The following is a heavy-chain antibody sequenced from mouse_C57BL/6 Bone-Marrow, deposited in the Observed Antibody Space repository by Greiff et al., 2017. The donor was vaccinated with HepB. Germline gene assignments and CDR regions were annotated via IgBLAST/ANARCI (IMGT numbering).Heavy chain of an antibody. J-gene: IGHJ1*03. CDR3: ARDYGSSLWYFDV. V-gene: IGHV1-55*01. CDR1: GYTFTSYW. CDR2: IYPGSGST. D-gene: IGHD1-1*01. Sequence: QVQLQQPGAELVKPGASVKMSCKASGYTFTSYWITWVKQRPGQGLEWIGDIYPGSGSTNYNEKFKSKATLTVDTSSSTAYMQLSSLTSEDSAVYYCARDYGSSLWYFDVWGTGTTVTVSA.